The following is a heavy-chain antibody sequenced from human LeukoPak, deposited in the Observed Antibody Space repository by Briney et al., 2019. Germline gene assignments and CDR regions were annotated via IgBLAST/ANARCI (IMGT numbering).Heavy chain of an antibody. CDR3: ARDAYNWKYRPSAFEI. D-gene: IGHD1-7*01. J-gene: IGHJ3*02. CDR2: ISSSSSYI. Sequence: PGGSLRLSCAASGFTFSSYSMNWVRQAPGKGLEWVSSISSSSSYIYYADSVKGRFTISRDNAKNSLYLQMNSLRAEDTAVYYCARDAYNWKYRPSAFEIWGQGTGVIVSS. CDR1: GFTFSSYS. V-gene: IGHV3-21*01.